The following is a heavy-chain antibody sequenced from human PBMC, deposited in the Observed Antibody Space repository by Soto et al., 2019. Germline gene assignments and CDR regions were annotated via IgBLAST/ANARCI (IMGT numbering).Heavy chain of an antibody. J-gene: IGHJ4*02. Sequence: QVQLVESGGGVVQPGRSLRLSCAASGFTFSSYARHWVRQAPGKGLEWVAVISYDGSNKYYADSVKGRFTISRDNSKNTLYLQMNSLRAEDTAVYYCARPHDILTGVQSRIDYWGQGTLVTVSS. CDR3: ARPHDILTGVQSRIDY. V-gene: IGHV3-30-3*01. CDR2: ISYDGSNK. D-gene: IGHD3-9*01. CDR1: GFTFSSYA.